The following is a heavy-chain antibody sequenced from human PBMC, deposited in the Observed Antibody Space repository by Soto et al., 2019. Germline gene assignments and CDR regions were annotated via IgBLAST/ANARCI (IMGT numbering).Heavy chain of an antibody. D-gene: IGHD6-6*01. CDR2: ISQSGNT. Sequence: KTSETLSLTCSIYSGSFSGHYWSWIRQPPGKGLEWIGEISQSGNTNYSPSLKSRVSISIDTSKKQFSLNLASVSAADTAVYYCARAPKVSGSSQTRPDFWGQGTLVTVSS. CDR1: SGSFSGHY. V-gene: IGHV4-34*01. CDR3: ARAPKVSGSSQTRPDF. J-gene: IGHJ4*02.